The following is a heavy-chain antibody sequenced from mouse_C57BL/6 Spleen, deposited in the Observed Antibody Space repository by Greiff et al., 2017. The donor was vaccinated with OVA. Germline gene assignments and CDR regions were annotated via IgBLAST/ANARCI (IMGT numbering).Heavy chain of an antibody. CDR2: IDPEDGET. CDR1: GSNIKDYY. J-gene: IGHJ4*01. V-gene: IGHV14-2*01. CDR3: ARSQLTGTGYAMDY. Sequence: VQLQESGAELVKPGASVKLSCTASGSNIKDYYMHWVKQRTGQGLEWIGRIDPEDGETKYDPKFQGKATITADTSSSTAYLQLSSLTSEDTAVYYCARSQLTGTGYAMDYWGQGTSVTVSS. D-gene: IGHD4-1*01.